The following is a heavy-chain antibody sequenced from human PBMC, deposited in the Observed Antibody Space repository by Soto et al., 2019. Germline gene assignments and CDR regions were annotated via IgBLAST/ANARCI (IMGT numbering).Heavy chain of an antibody. V-gene: IGHV4-31*01. CDR1: DGSISSGGYY. D-gene: IGHD3-3*01. CDR2: IYYSGST. Sequence: SVTLSLTCTVSDGSISSGGYYWSWIRQHPGKDLEWIGYIYYSGSTYYNPSLKSQVIISVDTSKNQFSLKLISVTAADTAVYYCAREPDFWSRGTVVSVSS. J-gene: IGHJ4*02. CDR3: AREPDF.